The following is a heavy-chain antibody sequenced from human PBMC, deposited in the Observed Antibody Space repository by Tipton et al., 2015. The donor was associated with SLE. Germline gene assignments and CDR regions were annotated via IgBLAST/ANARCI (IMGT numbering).Heavy chain of an antibody. CDR2: IYYSGST. J-gene: IGHJ4*02. Sequence: LRLSCTVSGGSISSYYWSWIRQPPGKGLEWIGSIYYSGSTYYNPSLKSRVNIPVDTSKNHFSLKLTSVTAADTAVYYCARAIPAYTTGWYYYFDHWGQGTLVTVSS. V-gene: IGHV4-39*02. D-gene: IGHD6-19*01. CDR3: ARAIPAYTTGWYYYFDH. CDR1: GGSISSYY.